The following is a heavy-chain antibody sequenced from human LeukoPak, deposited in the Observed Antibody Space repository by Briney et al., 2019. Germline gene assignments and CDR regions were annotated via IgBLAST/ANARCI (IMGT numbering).Heavy chain of an antibody. CDR1: GFTFSSYG. CDR2: IRYDGSNK. D-gene: IGHD2-15*01. Sequence: GRSLRLSCAASGFTFSSYGMHWVRQAPGKGLEWVAVIRYDGSNKYYADSVKGRFTISRDNSKNTLYLQMNSLRAEDTAVYYCARESYCSGGSCSAFDYWGQGTLVTVSS. J-gene: IGHJ4*02. V-gene: IGHV3-33*01. CDR3: ARESYCSGGSCSAFDY.